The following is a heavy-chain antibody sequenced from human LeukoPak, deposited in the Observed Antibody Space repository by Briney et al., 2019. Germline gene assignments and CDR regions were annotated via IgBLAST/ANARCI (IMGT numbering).Heavy chain of an antibody. CDR3: AKYSQRITIFRDYFDY. Sequence: GGSLRLSCAASGFTFSSYAMSWVRQAPGKGLEWVSAISGSGGSTYYADSVKGRFTISRDNSKNTLYLQMNSLRAEDTAVYYCAKYSQRITIFRDYFDYWGQGTLVTVSS. V-gene: IGHV3-23*01. CDR2: ISGSGGST. D-gene: IGHD3-3*01. J-gene: IGHJ4*02. CDR1: GFTFSSYA.